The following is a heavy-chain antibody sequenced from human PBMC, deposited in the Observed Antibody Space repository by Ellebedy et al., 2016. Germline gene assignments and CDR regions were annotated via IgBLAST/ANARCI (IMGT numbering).Heavy chain of an antibody. CDR3: ARAPPYSGSYFNGFDI. J-gene: IGHJ3*02. V-gene: IGHV3-33*01. D-gene: IGHD1-26*01. Sequence: GGSLRLXXTASGFTFTNYAMHWVRQAPGKGLEWVAVIWFDGSIKFYADSVQGRFTTSRDNSKNTLFLQMNSLRAEDTAVYYCARAPPYSGSYFNGFDIWGQGTMVTVSS. CDR1: GFTFTNYA. CDR2: IWFDGSIK.